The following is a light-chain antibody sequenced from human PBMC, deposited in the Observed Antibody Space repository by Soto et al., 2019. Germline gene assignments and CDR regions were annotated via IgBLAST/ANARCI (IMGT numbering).Light chain of an antibody. J-gene: IGKJ5*01. CDR1: QRISSY. V-gene: IGKV1-17*01. CDR3: QQYNTYST. CDR2: AAS. Sequence: IQMTQYPSYLYASVGDRVTITCRASQRISSYLSWYQQKPGTAPKLLIYAASSLQSGVPSRFSGSGSGTEFTLTISRLHPDYFATYYCQQYNTYSTFGQGKRREIK.